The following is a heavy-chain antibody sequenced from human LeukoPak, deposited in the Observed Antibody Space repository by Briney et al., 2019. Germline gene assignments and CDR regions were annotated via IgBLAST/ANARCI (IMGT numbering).Heavy chain of an antibody. CDR2: IRSDGSNK. Sequence: GGSLRLSCAASGFTFSSYGMHWVRQAPGKGLEWMAFIRSDGSNKYYADSVKGRFTISRDNSKNTLYLQMNSLRAEDTAVYYCATDSGGGQGTLVTVSS. J-gene: IGHJ4*02. CDR1: GFTFSSYG. V-gene: IGHV3-30*02. D-gene: IGHD3-10*01. CDR3: ATDSG.